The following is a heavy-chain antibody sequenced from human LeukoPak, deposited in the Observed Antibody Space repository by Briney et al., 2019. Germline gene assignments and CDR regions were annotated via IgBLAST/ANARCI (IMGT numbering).Heavy chain of an antibody. Sequence: ASVKVSCKASGGTFSSYAISWVRQAPGQGLEWMGGIIPIFGTANYAQKFQGRVTITADESTSTAYMELSSLRSEDTAVYYCARVGSGMTYYYYGMDVWGQGTTVTVSS. V-gene: IGHV1-69*13. CDR3: ARVGSGMTYYYYGMDV. CDR2: IIPIFGTA. D-gene: IGHD1-14*01. CDR1: GGTFSSYA. J-gene: IGHJ6*02.